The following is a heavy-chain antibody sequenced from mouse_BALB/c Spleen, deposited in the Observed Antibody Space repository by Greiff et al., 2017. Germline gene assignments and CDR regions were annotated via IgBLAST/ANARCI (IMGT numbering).Heavy chain of an antibody. D-gene: IGHD4-1*01. CDR2: IWAGGST. CDR1: GFSLTSYG. J-gene: IGHJ2*01. V-gene: IGHV2-9*02. CDR3: ARVNWDVFDY. Sequence: VKVVESGPGLVAPSQSLSITCTVSGFSLTSYGVHWVRQPPGKGLEWLGVIWAGGSTNYTSALMSRLSISKDNSKSQVFLKMNSLQTDDTAMYYYARVNWDVFDYWGQGTTLTVSS.